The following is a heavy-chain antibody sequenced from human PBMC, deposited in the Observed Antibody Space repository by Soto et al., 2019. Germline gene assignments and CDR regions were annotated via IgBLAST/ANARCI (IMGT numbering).Heavy chain of an antibody. D-gene: IGHD4-4*01. CDR2: ISSSSSYI. V-gene: IGHV3-21*01. Sequence: GSLRLSCAASGFTFSSYSMNWVRQAPGKGLEWVSYISSSSSYIYYADSVKGRFTISRDNAKNSLYLQMNSLGAEDTAVYYCARDMTTVTSSPDYWGQGTLVTVSS. CDR1: GFTFSSYS. CDR3: ARDMTTVTSSPDY. J-gene: IGHJ4*02.